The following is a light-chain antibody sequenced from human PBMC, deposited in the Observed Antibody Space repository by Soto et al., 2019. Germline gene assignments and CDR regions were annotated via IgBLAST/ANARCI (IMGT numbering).Light chain of an antibody. CDR2: AAS. CDR3: QQYGSSGT. V-gene: IGKV3-20*01. J-gene: IGKJ1*01. Sequence: EMAVTQSPATLSVSPVERATLSCRASQSVASNLAWYQQKPGQTPRLLIYAASTRATGIPARFSGSGSGTDFTLTISRLEPEDFAVYYCQQYGSSGTFGQGTKVDIK. CDR1: QSVASN.